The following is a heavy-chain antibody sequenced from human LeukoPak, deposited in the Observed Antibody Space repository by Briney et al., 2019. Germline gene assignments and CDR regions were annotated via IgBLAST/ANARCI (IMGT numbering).Heavy chain of an antibody. V-gene: IGHV1-2*02. CDR3: TRGGVVATAIEGNPPRRFAY. D-gene: IGHD2-2*01. CDR1: GYTFTGYY. J-gene: IGHJ4*01. Sequence: GASVKLSDKASGYTFTGYYMHWVRQAPGQGLEWMGWMNPNSGGTNYAQNFQGRVTMTRDPSISTAYMELNRLTSDDTAVYYCTRGGVVATAIEGNPPRRFAYWGHGTLVTVSS. CDR2: MNPNSGGT.